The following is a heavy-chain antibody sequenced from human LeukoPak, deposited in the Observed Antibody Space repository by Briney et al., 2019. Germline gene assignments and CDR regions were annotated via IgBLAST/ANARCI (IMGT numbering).Heavy chain of an antibody. Sequence: ASVKVSCKASGYTFTSYYMHWVRQAPGQGLEWMGIINPSGGSTSYAQKFQGRATMTRDTSTSTVYMELSSLRSEDTAVYYCARAKMVRGVIIYYYYYGMDVWGKGTTVTVSS. J-gene: IGHJ6*04. V-gene: IGHV1-46*01. CDR2: INPSGGST. CDR1: GYTFTSYY. D-gene: IGHD3-10*01. CDR3: ARAKMVRGVIIYYYYYGMDV.